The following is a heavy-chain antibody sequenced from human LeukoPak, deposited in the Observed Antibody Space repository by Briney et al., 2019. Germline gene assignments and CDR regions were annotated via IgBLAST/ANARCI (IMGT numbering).Heavy chain of an antibody. CDR2: IYTSGST. CDR1: GGSISSYY. Sequence: SETLSLTCTVSGGSISSYYWSWIRQPAGKGLEWIGRIYTSGSTNYNPSLKSRVTMSVDTSKNQFSLKLSSVTAADTAVYYCARGVVVIALYNWFDPWGQGTLVTVSS. J-gene: IGHJ5*02. V-gene: IGHV4-4*07. D-gene: IGHD3-22*01. CDR3: ARGVVVIALYNWFDP.